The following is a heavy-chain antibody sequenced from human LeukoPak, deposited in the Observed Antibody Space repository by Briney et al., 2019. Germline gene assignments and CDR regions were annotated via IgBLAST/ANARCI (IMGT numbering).Heavy chain of an antibody. D-gene: IGHD3-22*01. CDR3: ARDNFYDSSGYFTSYYFAF. CDR1: GFTFSSYA. V-gene: IGHV3-64*01. CDR2: ISSNGGST. J-gene: IGHJ4*02. Sequence: GGSLRLSCAASGFTFSSYAMHWVRQAPGKGLEYVSAISSNGGSTYYANSVKGRFTISRDNSKNTLYLQMGSLRAEDMAVYYCARDNFYDSSGYFTSYYFAFGGEGTLVTVLS.